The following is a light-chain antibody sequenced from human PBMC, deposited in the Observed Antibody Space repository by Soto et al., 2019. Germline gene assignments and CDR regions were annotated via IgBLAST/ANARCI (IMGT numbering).Light chain of an antibody. V-gene: IGKV1-5*01. J-gene: IGKJ5*01. Sequence: DIQMTQSPSTLSGSVGDRVTITCRASQSISSWLAWYQQKPGKAPKLLIYDASSLESGVPSRFSGSGSGTEFTLTISSLQPDDFATYYCQQYNGYPITFGQGTRLEI. CDR2: DAS. CDR3: QQYNGYPIT. CDR1: QSISSW.